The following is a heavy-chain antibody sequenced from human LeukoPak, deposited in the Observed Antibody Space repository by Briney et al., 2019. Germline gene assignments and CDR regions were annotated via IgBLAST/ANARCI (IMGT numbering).Heavy chain of an antibody. Sequence: GGSLRLSCAASGFTFSSYGMHWVRQAPGKGLEWVAVIRYDGSNNYYGDSVKGRFTISRDNSKNTLYLQMNSLRAEDTAVYYCAKDRYSSGWANGFDIWGQGTMVTVSS. V-gene: IGHV3-33*06. CDR2: IRYDGSNN. J-gene: IGHJ3*02. CDR3: AKDRYSSGWANGFDI. CDR1: GFTFSSYG. D-gene: IGHD6-19*01.